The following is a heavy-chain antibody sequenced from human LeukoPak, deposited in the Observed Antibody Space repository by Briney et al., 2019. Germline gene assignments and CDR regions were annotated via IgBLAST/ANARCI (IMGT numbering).Heavy chain of an antibody. V-gene: IGHV3-23*01. CDR1: GFTFSSYA. CDR2: VSGSGGST. Sequence: GGSLRLSCAASGFTFSSYAMTWVRQAPGKGLEWVSSVSGSGGSTFYAESVRGRFTISRDNSKDTLYLQMNSLRAEDTAIYYCAPRGSVIGDLYLAFWGQGTLVTVSS. J-gene: IGHJ4*02. D-gene: IGHD3-16*01. CDR3: APRGSVIGDLYLAF.